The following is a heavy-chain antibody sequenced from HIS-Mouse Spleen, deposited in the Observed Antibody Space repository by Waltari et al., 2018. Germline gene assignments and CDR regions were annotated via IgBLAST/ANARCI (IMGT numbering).Heavy chain of an antibody. J-gene: IGHJ2*01. CDR3: AREIPYSSSWYDWYFDL. CDR2: IYYSGST. CDR1: VGSISSSSYY. V-gene: IGHV4-39*07. Sequence: QLQLQESGPGLVKPSETLSLPCPVYVGSISSSSYYWGWIRQPSGKGLKRIGSIYYSGSTYYNPSLKSRVTISVDTSKNQFSLKLSSVTAADTAVYYCAREIPYSSSWYDWYFDLWGRGTLVTVSS. D-gene: IGHD6-13*01.